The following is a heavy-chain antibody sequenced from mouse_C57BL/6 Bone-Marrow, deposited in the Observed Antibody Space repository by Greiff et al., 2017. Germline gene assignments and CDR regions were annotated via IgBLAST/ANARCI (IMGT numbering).Heavy chain of an antibody. CDR3: ARKEWDYAMDY. D-gene: IGHD1-3*01. Sequence: VQLQQSGAELARPGASVKLSCKASGYTFTSYGISWVKQRTGQGLEWIGEIYPRSGNTYYNEKFKGKATLTADKSSSTAYMELRSLTSDDSAVYFYARKEWDYAMDYWGQGTSVTVSS. J-gene: IGHJ4*01. CDR1: GYTFTSYG. V-gene: IGHV1-81*01. CDR2: IYPRSGNT.